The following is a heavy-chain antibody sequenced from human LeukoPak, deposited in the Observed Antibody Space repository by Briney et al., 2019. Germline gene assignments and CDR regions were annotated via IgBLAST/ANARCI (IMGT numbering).Heavy chain of an antibody. Sequence: GGSLRLSCAASGFTFSSYWMSWVRQAPGKGLEWVANIKQDGSEKYYVDSVKGRFTISRDNAKNSLYLQMNSLRAEDTAVYYCAKTDYNWNYDYWGQGTLVTVSS. V-gene: IGHV3-7*01. D-gene: IGHD1-7*01. CDR3: AKTDYNWNYDY. CDR2: IKQDGSEK. J-gene: IGHJ4*02. CDR1: GFTFSSYW.